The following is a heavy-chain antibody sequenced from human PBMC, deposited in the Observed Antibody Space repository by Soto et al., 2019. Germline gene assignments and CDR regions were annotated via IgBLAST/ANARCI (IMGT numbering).Heavy chain of an antibody. V-gene: IGHV4-39*01. J-gene: IGHJ6*02. CDR2: IYYSGST. Sequence: SETLSLTCTVSGGSISSYYWGWIRQPPGKGLEWIGSIYYSGSTYYNPSLKSRVTISVDTSKNQFSLKLSSVTAADTAVYYCARALYSSSWYAPPFGMDVWGQGTTVT. CDR1: GGSISSYY. CDR3: ARALYSSSWYAPPFGMDV. D-gene: IGHD6-13*01.